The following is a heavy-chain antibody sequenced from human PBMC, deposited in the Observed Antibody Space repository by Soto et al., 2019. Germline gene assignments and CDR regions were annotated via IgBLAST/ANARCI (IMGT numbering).Heavy chain of an antibody. CDR2: ISDTGSSH. Sequence: PGGSLRLSCVGSGFTFSSYGMHWVRQAPGKGLECVAVISDTGSSHYYAASVEGRFTISRENSKNTLSLHMDRLRVEDTAVYYCAKDRGGDCPDNSCYCGADYWGQGTPVTVSS. CDR1: GFTFSSYG. V-gene: IGHV3-30*18. D-gene: IGHD2-2*01. J-gene: IGHJ4*02. CDR3: AKDRGGDCPDNSCYCGADY.